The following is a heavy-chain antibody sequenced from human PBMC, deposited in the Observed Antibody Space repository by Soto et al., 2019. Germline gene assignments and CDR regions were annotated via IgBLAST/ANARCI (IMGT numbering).Heavy chain of an antibody. CDR3: ARTIYGSGGSRWVDP. V-gene: IGHV4-31*03. CDR2: IYYSGST. Sequence: QVQLQESGPGLVKPSQTLSLTCTVSGGSISSGDYYWSWIRQHPGKGLEWIGYIYYSGSTYYNPSLKSRLTISIDTSTNQFSLKLSSVTAADTAVYYCARTIYGSGGSRWVDPWGQGTLVTVSS. D-gene: IGHD3-10*01. J-gene: IGHJ5*02. CDR1: GGSISSGDYY.